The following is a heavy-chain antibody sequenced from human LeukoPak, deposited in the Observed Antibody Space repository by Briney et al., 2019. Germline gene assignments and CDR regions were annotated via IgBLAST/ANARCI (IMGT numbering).Heavy chain of an antibody. CDR1: GGSISSYY. CDR2: IDYSRDT. V-gene: IGHV4-59*03. CDR3: ARNGPHYYNKSGYLDS. D-gene: IGHD3-22*01. Sequence: SETLSLTCTVSGGSISSYYWSWIRQPPGKGLEWIGNIDYSRDTNYNPSLRSRVTILVDKSRNQFSLKLNSVTAADTAVYYCARNGPHYYNKSGYLDSWGQGTLVTVSS. J-gene: IGHJ4*02.